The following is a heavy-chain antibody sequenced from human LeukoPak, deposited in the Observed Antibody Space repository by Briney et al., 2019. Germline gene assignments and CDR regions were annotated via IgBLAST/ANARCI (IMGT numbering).Heavy chain of an antibody. CDR2: ISWNSGSI. D-gene: IGHD6-6*01. J-gene: IGHJ4*02. CDR1: GGSIGSDY. CDR3: AKGKSYIAARTFDY. Sequence: LSLTCTVSGGSIGSDYWTWVRQAPGKGLEWVSGISWNSGSIGYADSVKGRFTISRDNAKNSLYLQMNSLRAEDTALYYCAKGKSYIAARTFDYWGQGTLVTVSS. V-gene: IGHV3-9*01.